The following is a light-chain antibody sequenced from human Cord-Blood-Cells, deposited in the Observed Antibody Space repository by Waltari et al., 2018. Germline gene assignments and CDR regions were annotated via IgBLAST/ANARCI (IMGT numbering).Light chain of an antibody. CDR1: QDISNY. CDR2: DAS. V-gene: IGKV1-33*01. CDR3: QQYDNLFT. Sequence: ENQMTQSPSSLSASVGDRVTITCQASQDISNYLNWYQQKPGKAPKPLIYDASNLETGVPSRFSGSGSGTDFTFTISSLQPEDIATYYCQQYDNLFTFGPGTKVDIK. J-gene: IGKJ3*01.